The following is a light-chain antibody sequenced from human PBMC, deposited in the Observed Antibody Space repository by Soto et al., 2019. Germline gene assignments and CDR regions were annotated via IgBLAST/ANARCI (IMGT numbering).Light chain of an antibody. V-gene: IGKV3-20*01. Sequence: EIELTQSPGTLSLSPGERATLSCRASQSVSSSFLAWYQQKPGQAPRLLIYGASSRATGIPDRISGSGSGTDFTLTISRLEPEDFAVYYCQQNDSSPRTFGQGTKVEIK. CDR1: QSVSSSF. CDR3: QQNDSSPRT. J-gene: IGKJ1*01. CDR2: GAS.